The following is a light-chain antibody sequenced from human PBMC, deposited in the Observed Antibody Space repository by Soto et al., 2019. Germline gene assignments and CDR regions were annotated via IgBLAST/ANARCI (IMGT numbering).Light chain of an antibody. CDR2: NDR. CDR1: NIGSKS. V-gene: IGLV3-21*02. J-gene: IGLJ1*01. CDR3: QLWVSSSHHFYA. Sequence: SYELTQPPSVSVAPGQTARITCGGDNIGSKSVHWYQQEPGQAPVLVVYNDRDRPSGIPERFSGSNSGNTATLTISRVEAGDEADYYGQLWVSSSHHFYAFGTGTKVTVL.